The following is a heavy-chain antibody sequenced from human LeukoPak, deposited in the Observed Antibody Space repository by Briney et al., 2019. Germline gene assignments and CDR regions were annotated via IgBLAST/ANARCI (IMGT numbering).Heavy chain of an antibody. CDR1: GFTFSSYS. D-gene: IGHD6-13*01. J-gene: IGHJ5*02. CDR3: ARDRYSSSWQAAWFDP. CDR2: ISSSSSYI. V-gene: IGHV3-21*01. Sequence: GGSLRLSCAASGFTFSSYSMNWVRQAPGKGLEWVSSISSSSSYIYYADSVKGRFTISRDNAKNSLYLQMNSLRAEDTAVYYCARDRYSSSWQAAWFDPWGQGTLVTVSS.